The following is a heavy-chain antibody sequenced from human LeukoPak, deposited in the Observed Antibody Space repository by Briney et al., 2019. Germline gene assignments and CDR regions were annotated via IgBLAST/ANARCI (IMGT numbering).Heavy chain of an antibody. V-gene: IGHV3-74*01. D-gene: IGHD2-15*01. CDR1: GFTFSSYW. J-gene: IGHJ6*02. Sequence: GGSLRLSCAASGFTFSSYWMHWVRQAPGKGLVWVSRINSDGSSTSYADSVKGRFTISRDNAKNTLYLQMNSLRAEDTAVYYCARVRGGSSAGNYGMDVWGQGTTVIVSS. CDR2: INSDGSST. CDR3: ARVRGGSSAGNYGMDV.